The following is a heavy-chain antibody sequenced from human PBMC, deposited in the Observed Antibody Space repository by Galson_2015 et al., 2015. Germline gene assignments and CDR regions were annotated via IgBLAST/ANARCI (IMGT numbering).Heavy chain of an antibody. CDR3: ARDRCSSTSCYAEAWFDP. CDR2: IIPILGIA. J-gene: IGHJ5*02. V-gene: IGHV1-69*04. CDR1: GGTFSSYP. D-gene: IGHD2-2*01. Sequence: SVKVSCKASGGTFSSYPISWGRQAPGQGLEWMGRIIPILGIANYAQKFQGRVTITADKSTSTAYMELSSLRSEDTAVYYCARDRCSSTSCYAEAWFDPWGQGTLVTVSS.